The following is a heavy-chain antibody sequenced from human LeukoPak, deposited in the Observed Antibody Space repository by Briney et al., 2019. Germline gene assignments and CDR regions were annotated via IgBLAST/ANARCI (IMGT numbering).Heavy chain of an antibody. CDR3: AREEELVSRGSYDY. Sequence: GASVKVSCKASGYTFTSYGISWVRQAPGQGLEWMGWISAYNGNTNYAQKLQGRVTMTTDTSTSTAYMELRSLRSDDTAVYYRAREEELVSRGSYDYWGQGTLVTVSS. J-gene: IGHJ4*02. D-gene: IGHD6-13*01. V-gene: IGHV1-18*01. CDR1: GYTFTSYG. CDR2: ISAYNGNT.